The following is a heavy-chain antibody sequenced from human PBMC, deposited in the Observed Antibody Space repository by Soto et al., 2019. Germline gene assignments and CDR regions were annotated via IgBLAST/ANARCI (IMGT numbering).Heavy chain of an antibody. CDR3: ARHLAGYCSGGSCYTGHYYYGMDV. CDR1: GYSFTSYW. CDR2: IYPGDSDT. J-gene: IGHJ6*02. V-gene: IGHV5-51*01. D-gene: IGHD2-15*01. Sequence: GESLKISCKGSGYSFTSYWIGWVRQMPGKGLEWMGIIYPGDSDTRYSPSFQGQVTISADKSISTAYLQWSSLKASDTAMYYCARHLAGYCSGGSCYTGHYYYGMDVWGQGTTVTVSS.